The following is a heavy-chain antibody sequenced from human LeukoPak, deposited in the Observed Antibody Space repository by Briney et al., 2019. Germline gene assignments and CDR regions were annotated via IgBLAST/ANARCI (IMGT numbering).Heavy chain of an antibody. CDR2: INYSGSS. J-gene: IGHJ4*02. V-gene: IGHV4-39*01. Sequence: SETLSLTCSVSGGSITSSSYYWGWIRQPPGKGLEWIGSINYSGSSYYNPSLQSRVTISVDTSKNRLSLKLSSVTAADTAVYYCARHPGGVQGVPYYFDYWGQGTLVTVSS. D-gene: IGHD3-10*01. CDR1: GGSITSSSYY. CDR3: ARHPGGVQGVPYYFDY.